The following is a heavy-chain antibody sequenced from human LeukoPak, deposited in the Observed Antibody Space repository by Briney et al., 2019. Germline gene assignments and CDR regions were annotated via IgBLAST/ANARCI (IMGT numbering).Heavy chain of an antibody. CDR3: ARDLGSNYAFDI. J-gene: IGHJ3*02. D-gene: IGHD4-11*01. Sequence: SVKVSCKASGGTFSSYAISWVRQAPGQGLECMGGIIPIFGTANYAQKFQGRVTITADESTSTAYMELSSLRSEDTAVYYCARDLGSNYAFDIWGQGTMVTVSS. CDR2: IIPIFGTA. V-gene: IGHV1-69*13. CDR1: GGTFSSYA.